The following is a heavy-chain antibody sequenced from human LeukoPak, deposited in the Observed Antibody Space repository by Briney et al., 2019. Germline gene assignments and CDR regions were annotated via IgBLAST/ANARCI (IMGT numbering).Heavy chain of an antibody. Sequence: ASVKVSCKASGYTFTGYYMHWVRQAPGQGLEWMGRINPNSGGTNYAQKFQGRVTMTRDTSISTAYMELSRLRSDDTAVYYCASNTGDYDFWSGYSFDPWGQGTLVTVSS. V-gene: IGHV1-2*06. CDR1: GYTFTGYY. CDR2: INPNSGGT. D-gene: IGHD3-3*01. CDR3: ASNTGDYDFWSGYSFDP. J-gene: IGHJ5*02.